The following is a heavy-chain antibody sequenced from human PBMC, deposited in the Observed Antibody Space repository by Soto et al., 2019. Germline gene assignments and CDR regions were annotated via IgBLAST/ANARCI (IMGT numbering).Heavy chain of an antibody. V-gene: IGHV4-31*03. CDR3: ARIRIATNKYNWFDP. D-gene: IGHD1-1*01. CDR2: IYVTGAV. CDR1: GAALNSGNYY. Sequence: SETLSLTCSVSGAALNSGNYYWSWIRQVPGKGLEWIGHIYVTGAVDYNPSLRDRITISQDKSERQFSLNLRLVTAADTAVYYCARIRIATNKYNWFDPWGHGSLVTGS. J-gene: IGHJ5*02.